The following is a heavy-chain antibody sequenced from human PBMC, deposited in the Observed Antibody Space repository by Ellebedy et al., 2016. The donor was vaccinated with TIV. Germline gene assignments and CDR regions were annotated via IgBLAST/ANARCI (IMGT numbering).Heavy chain of an antibody. Sequence: AASVKVSCQASGYTFINYGISWVRQAPGQGLEGMGWISAYNGNTKYAQKLQGRVTMTTDTSTSTAYMELRSLRSDDTAVYYCARVTTMVRGVIRCLDVWGHGTTVTVSS. D-gene: IGHD3-10*01. J-gene: IGHJ6*02. CDR3: ARVTTMVRGVIRCLDV. CDR2: ISAYNGNT. CDR1: GYTFINYG. V-gene: IGHV1-18*01.